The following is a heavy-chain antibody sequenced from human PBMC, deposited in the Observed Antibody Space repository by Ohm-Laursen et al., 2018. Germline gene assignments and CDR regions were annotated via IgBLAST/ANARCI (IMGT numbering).Heavy chain of an antibody. J-gene: IGHJ4*02. CDR1: DGSISDNF. V-gene: IGHV4-4*07. CDR3: AVSEVRYSFTYLADF. D-gene: IGHD3-9*01. CDR2: MYATGSS. Sequence: GTLSLTCTVSDGSISDNFWTWIRQPAGKGLEWIGRMYATGSSNYNPSLNSRVTMSVDTSRNQFSLKLTSVTAADTAVYYCAVSEVRYSFTYLADFWGQGTLVTVSS.